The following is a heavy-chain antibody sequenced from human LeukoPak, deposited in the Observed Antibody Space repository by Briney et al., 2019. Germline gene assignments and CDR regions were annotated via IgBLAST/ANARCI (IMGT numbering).Heavy chain of an antibody. D-gene: IGHD6-13*01. CDR2: ISSSSSYI. V-gene: IGHV3-21*01. J-gene: IGHJ4*02. CDR1: GFTFSSYS. Sequence: GGSLRPSCAASGFTFSSYSMNWVRQAPGKGLEWVSSISSSSSYIYYADSVKGRFTISRDNAKNSLYLQMNSLRAEDTAVYYCARLAAAGFDYWGQGTLVTVSS. CDR3: ARLAAAGFDY.